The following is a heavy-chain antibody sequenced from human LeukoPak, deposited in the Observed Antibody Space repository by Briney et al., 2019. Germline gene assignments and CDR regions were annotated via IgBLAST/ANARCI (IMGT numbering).Heavy chain of an antibody. CDR1: GYTFTTYG. CDR2: ISPDNGNT. J-gene: IGHJ4*02. Sequence: ASVKVSCKASGYTFTTYGISWVRQAPGQGLEWMGWISPDNGNTIYAQKVQGRVTMTTDTSTSTAYMELGGLRSDDTALYYCARLMGYSDYPFDYWGQGTLVTVSP. V-gene: IGHV1-18*01. CDR3: ARLMGYSDYPFDY. D-gene: IGHD4-11*01.